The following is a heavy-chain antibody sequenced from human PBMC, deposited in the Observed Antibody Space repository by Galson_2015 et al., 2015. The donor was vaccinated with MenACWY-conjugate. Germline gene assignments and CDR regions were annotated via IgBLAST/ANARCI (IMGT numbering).Heavy chain of an antibody. CDR1: GFTFSSFA. Sequence: SLRLSCAASGFTFSSFAMSWVRQAPGKGLERVSALSDSGGHKQHADSLKGRVPISRDKPPRTLDLQMNSLRAEDTAVYYCAKVAGYCSDDTCYSDYWGQGALVTVSS. CDR2: LSDSGGHK. V-gene: IGHV3-23*01. CDR3: AKVAGYCSDDTCYSDY. J-gene: IGHJ4*02. D-gene: IGHD2-15*01.